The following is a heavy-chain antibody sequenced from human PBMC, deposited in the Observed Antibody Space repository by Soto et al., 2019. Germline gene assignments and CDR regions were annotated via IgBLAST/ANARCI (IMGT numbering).Heavy chain of an antibody. V-gene: IGHV1-69*06. Sequence: VQLVQSGAEVKKPGSSVRVSCKASGGTFSDYSINWVRQAPGQGLEWMGGIIPIFGTPNYAQKFQGRVTITADKSTSTAYMEVSSLRSEDTAVYYCARDPDYGGNSGLGLVDYWGQGTLVTVSS. CDR1: GGTFSDYS. J-gene: IGHJ4*02. D-gene: IGHD2-21*02. CDR2: IIPIFGTP. CDR3: ARDPDYGGNSGLGLVDY.